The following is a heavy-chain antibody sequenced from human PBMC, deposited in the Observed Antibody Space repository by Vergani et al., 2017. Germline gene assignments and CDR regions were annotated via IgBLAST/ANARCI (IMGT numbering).Heavy chain of an antibody. V-gene: IGHV3-30-3*01. CDR1: GFTFDDYA. CDR2: ISYDGSNK. J-gene: IGHJ4*02. D-gene: IGHD5-24*01. CDR3: ATAGSVEMATVV. Sequence: VQLVESGGGLVQPGRSLRLSCAASGFTFDDYAMHWVRQAPGKGLEWVAVISYDGSNKYYADSVKGRFTISRDNSKNTLYLQMNSLRSEDTAVYYCATAGSVEMATVVWGQGTLVTVSS.